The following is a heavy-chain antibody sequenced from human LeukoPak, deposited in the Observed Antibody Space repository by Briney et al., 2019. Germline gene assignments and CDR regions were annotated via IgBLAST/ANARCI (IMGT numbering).Heavy chain of an antibody. V-gene: IGHV3-23*01. CDR1: GFTFSSYA. J-gene: IGHJ4*02. D-gene: IGHD3-22*01. CDR3: AKDKGAYDSSGYSDY. CDR2: VSGSGGST. Sequence: PGGSLRLSCAASGFTFSSYAMTWVRQAPGKGLEWVSTVSGSGGSTYYADSVKGRFTISRDNSKNTLYLQMNSLRAEDTAVYYCAKDKGAYDSSGYSDYWGQGTLVTVSS.